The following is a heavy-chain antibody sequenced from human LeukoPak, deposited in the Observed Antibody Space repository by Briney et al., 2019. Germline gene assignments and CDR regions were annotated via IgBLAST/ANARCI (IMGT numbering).Heavy chain of an antibody. V-gene: IGHV3-48*03. D-gene: IGHD3-10*01. CDR3: ARGRPEFFGSGTYLND. J-gene: IGHJ4*02. CDR1: GFSVITYE. CDR2: ISSSGTTI. Sequence: GGSLRLSCAASGFSVITYEMNWVRQAPGKGRECVSYISSSGTTISYADSVEGRFTISRDNAKNSLYLEMNSLRVEDTAVYYCARGRPEFFGSGTYLNDWGQGTLVTVSS.